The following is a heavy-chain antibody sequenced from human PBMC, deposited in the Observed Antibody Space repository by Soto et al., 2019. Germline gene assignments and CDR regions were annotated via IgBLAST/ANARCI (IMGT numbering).Heavy chain of an antibody. Sequence: QVQLVESWGGVVQPGRSLRLSCAASGFTFSHYAMHWVRQAPGKGLEWVALMSYDGSNEYYADSVKGRFTISRDNSKNRLYLQMNSLRAEDTAVYYCAKDGSHNFDYWGQGTLVTVSS. J-gene: IGHJ4*02. V-gene: IGHV3-30*18. D-gene: IGHD1-26*01. CDR2: MSYDGSNE. CDR1: GFTFSHYA. CDR3: AKDGSHNFDY.